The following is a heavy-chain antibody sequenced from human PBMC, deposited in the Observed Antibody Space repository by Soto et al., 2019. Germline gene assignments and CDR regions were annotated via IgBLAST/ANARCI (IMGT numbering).Heavy chain of an antibody. V-gene: IGHV5-51*01. CDR1: GYNFISYW. CDR3: ARQAYFGSGTYYSDY. J-gene: IGHJ4*02. D-gene: IGHD3-10*01. Sequence: PGESLKISCKASGYNFISYWIAWVRQMPGKGLEWMGIIYPGDSDATYSPSFEGQVTFSVDKSITIAYLQWISLKASDTAMYYCARQAYFGSGTYYSDYWGQGTQVTVSS. CDR2: IYPGDSDA.